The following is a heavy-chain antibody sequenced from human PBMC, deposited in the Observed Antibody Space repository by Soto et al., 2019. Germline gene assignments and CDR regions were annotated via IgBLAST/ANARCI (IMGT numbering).Heavy chain of an antibody. J-gene: IGHJ4*02. CDR2: INAVNGNT. CDR1: GYTITSYA. Sequence: ASVKVSCKASGYTITSYAMHWVRQAPGQRLEWMGWINAVNGNTKHSQKFQGRVTITRDTSASTAYMELSSLRSEDTAVYYCARDRITMVRGVIIKVGLDYWGQGTLVTVSS. D-gene: IGHD3-10*01. CDR3: ARDRITMVRGVIIKVGLDY. V-gene: IGHV1-3*01.